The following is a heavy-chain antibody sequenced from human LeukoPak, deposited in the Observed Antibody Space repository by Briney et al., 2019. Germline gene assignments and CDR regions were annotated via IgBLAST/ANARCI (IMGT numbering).Heavy chain of an antibody. CDR3: ARGFTIFGVAFFDY. D-gene: IGHD3-3*01. CDR1: GFTFSSYS. CDR2: ISSSSSTI. Sequence: GGSLRLSCAASGFTFSSYSMNWVRQAPGKGPEWVSYISSSSSTIYYADSVKGRFTISRDNAKNSLYLQMNSLRAEDTAVYYCARGFTIFGVAFFDYWGQGTLVTVSS. V-gene: IGHV3-48*01. J-gene: IGHJ4*02.